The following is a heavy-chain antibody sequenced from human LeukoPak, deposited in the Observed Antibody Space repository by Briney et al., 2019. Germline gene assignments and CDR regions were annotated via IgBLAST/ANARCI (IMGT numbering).Heavy chain of an antibody. J-gene: IGHJ6*02. Sequence: GGSLRLSCAASGFTFSSYAMSWVRQAPGKGLEWVAAISGSGGSTYYADSVKGRFTISRDNSKNTLYLQMNSLRAEDTAVYYYAKFVVVTAIPGYYYYYYGMDVWGQGTTVTVSS. D-gene: IGHD2-21*02. CDR2: ISGSGGST. V-gene: IGHV3-23*01. CDR1: GFTFSSYA. CDR3: AKFVVVTAIPGYYYYYYGMDV.